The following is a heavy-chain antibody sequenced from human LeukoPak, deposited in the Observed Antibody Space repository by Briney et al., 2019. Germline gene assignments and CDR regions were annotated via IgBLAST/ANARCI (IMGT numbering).Heavy chain of an antibody. D-gene: IGHD6-19*01. J-gene: IGHJ4*02. CDR3: ARKAVAGPLGY. Sequence: GRSLRLSCAASGFTFSSYALHWVRQAPGKGLEWVAVISYDGSNKYYADSVKGRFTISRDNSKNTLYLQMNSLRAEDTAVYCCARKAVAGPLGYWGQGTLVTVSS. CDR1: GFTFSSYA. CDR2: ISYDGSNK. V-gene: IGHV3-30-3*01.